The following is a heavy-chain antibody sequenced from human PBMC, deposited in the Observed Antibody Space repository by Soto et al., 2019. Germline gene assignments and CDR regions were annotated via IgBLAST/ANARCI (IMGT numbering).Heavy chain of an antibody. CDR3: AKEGGYAYYDSSGYYFGY. CDR1: GFTFSSYA. V-gene: IGHV3-23*01. J-gene: IGHJ4*02. CDR2: ISGSGGST. Sequence: EVQLLESGGGLVQPGGSLRLSCAASGFTFSSYAMSWVRQAPGKGLEWVSAISGSGGSTYYADSVKGRFTISRDNSKNSLYLQMNSLRAEDTAVYYCAKEGGYAYYDSSGYYFGYWGQGTLVTVSS. D-gene: IGHD3-22*01.